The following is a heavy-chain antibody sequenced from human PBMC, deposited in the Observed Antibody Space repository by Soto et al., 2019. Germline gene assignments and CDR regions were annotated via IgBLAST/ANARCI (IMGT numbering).Heavy chain of an antibody. CDR2: IKKDGSEK. Sequence: EVQLVESGGGLVQPGGSLRLSCAASGFTISSYWMSWVRQAPGKGLEWVANIKKDGSEKYYVDSVKGRFTISRDTAKNSLYLQMNSLRAEDTAMYYCARRGDYNDYWGQGTLVTVSS. V-gene: IGHV3-7*01. D-gene: IGHD3-10*01. CDR3: ARRGDYNDY. J-gene: IGHJ4*02. CDR1: GFTISSYW.